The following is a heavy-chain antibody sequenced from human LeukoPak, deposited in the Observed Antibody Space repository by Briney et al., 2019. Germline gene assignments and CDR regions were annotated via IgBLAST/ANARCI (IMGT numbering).Heavy chain of an antibody. Sequence: PGGSLRLSCTASGFSFNNDWMTWVRQAPGKALQWVGRIKPKTSGGTADYAAPLQGRFSISRDDSKNTLYLQMNSLIIEDTAFYYCGRYTSGTIDYWGQGALVTVSS. CDR2: IKPKTSGGTA. D-gene: IGHD1-1*01. CDR3: GRYTSGTIDY. V-gene: IGHV3-15*01. J-gene: IGHJ4*02. CDR1: GFSFNNDW.